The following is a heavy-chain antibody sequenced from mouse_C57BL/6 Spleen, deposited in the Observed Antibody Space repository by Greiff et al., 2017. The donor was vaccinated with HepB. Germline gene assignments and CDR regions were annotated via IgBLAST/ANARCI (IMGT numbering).Heavy chain of an antibody. CDR3: ARGGYYGSKDAMDY. Sequence: EVQLMESGGGLVQSGRSLRLSCATSGFTFSDFYMEWVRQAPGKGLEWIAASRNKANDYTTEYSASVKGRFIVSRDTSQSILYLQMNALRAEDTAIYYCARGGYYGSKDAMDYWGQGTSVTVSS. V-gene: IGHV7-1*01. CDR2: SRNKANDYTT. CDR1: GFTFSDFY. J-gene: IGHJ4*01. D-gene: IGHD1-1*01.